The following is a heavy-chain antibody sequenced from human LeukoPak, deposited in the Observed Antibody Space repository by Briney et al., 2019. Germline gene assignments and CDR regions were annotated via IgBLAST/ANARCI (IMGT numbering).Heavy chain of an antibody. CDR3: ARAPNLDYGSGSYFHPAIY. CDR1: GFTFSSYS. D-gene: IGHD3-10*01. Sequence: GGSLRLSCAASGFTFSSYSMNWVRQAPGKGLEWVSSISSSSSYIYYADSVKGRFTISRDNAKNSLYLQMNSLRAEDTAVYYCARAPNLDYGSGSYFHPAIYWGQGTLVTVSS. V-gene: IGHV3-21*01. J-gene: IGHJ4*02. CDR2: ISSSSSYI.